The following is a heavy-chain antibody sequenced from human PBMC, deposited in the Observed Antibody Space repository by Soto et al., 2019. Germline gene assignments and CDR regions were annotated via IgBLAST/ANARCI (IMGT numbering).Heavy chain of an antibody. D-gene: IGHD6-19*01. CDR1: GFTFSSYW. V-gene: IGHV3-7*04. CDR3: ARQNGSGWYGPDY. J-gene: IGHJ4*02. CDR2: IKQDGSET. Sequence: EVQLVESGGGLVQPGGSLRLSCAASGFTFSSYWMSWVRQAPGKGLEWVANIKQDGSETYYVDSVKGRFSISRDSAKNSLYLQMNSLRAEDTAMYYCARQNGSGWYGPDYWGQGTLVTVSS.